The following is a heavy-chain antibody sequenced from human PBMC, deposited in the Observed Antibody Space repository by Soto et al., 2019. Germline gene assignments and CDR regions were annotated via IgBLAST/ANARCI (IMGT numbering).Heavy chain of an antibody. CDR1: GFTFSTYA. D-gene: IGHD5-18*01. CDR2: ISYDGTNK. Sequence: QVQLVESGGGVVQPGRSLRLSCAASGFTFSTYAMHWVSQAPGQGLEWVAVISYDGTNKYYADSVRGRFTISRDTSKNTLILQMTSLRAEDTAVYYWAKDGGGYKSGYVMRDKYYSGMYVWGQGTTVTVSS. J-gene: IGHJ6*02. V-gene: IGHV3-30-3*01. CDR3: AKDGGGYKSGYVMRDKYYSGMYV.